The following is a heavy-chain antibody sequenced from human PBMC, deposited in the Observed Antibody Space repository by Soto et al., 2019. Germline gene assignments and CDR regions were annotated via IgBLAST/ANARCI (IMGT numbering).Heavy chain of an antibody. V-gene: IGHV1-46*03. Sequence: GASVKVSCKASGYTFTSYYMHWVRQAPGQGLEWMGIINPSGGSTSYAQKFQGRVTMTRDTSTSTVYMELSSLRSEDTAVYYCAREVTIFGVVITQRNWFDPWGQGTLVTVSS. CDR2: INPSGGST. J-gene: IGHJ5*02. D-gene: IGHD3-3*01. CDR3: AREVTIFGVVITQRNWFDP. CDR1: GYTFTSYY.